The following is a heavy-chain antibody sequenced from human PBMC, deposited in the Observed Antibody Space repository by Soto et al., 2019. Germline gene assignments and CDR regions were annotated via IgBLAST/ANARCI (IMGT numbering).Heavy chain of an antibody. Sequence: TLSLTCSASGGSVSSESYYWSWIRQTPGKGLEWIGNVENSGSTKYNPSLKSRVTISVDTSKNQFSLKLSSVTGADTAVYYCARERGDSHWIDPWGQGTLVTVSS. CDR2: VENSGST. D-gene: IGHD2-21*01. V-gene: IGHV4-61*01. CDR1: GGSVSSESYY. CDR3: ARERGDSHWIDP. J-gene: IGHJ5*02.